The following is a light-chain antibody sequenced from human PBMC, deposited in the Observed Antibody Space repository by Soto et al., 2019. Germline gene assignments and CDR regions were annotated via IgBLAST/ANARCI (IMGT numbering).Light chain of an antibody. Sequence: DIQMTQSPSTLSASVGDRVTITCRASQGISNFLLWYQQRQGKAPKLLIYAASTLLSGVPSRFSASGSGTNFTLTISSLQPEDFATYYCQKCYRAPWTFGQGTKLEI. V-gene: IGKV1-27*01. CDR3: QKCYRAPWT. CDR1: QGISNF. J-gene: IGKJ1*01. CDR2: AAS.